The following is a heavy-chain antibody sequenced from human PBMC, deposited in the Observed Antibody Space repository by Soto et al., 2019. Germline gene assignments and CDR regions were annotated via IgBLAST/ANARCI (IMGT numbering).Heavy chain of an antibody. Sequence: GGSLRLSCSASGFTFSSYVMFWVRQAPGKGLQYVSLISSNGDDTHYADSVKGRFTISRNNSKSTLFLQMTSLRTEDTAVYYCVEAGRFGQLVTSDYWGQGTLVTVSS. V-gene: IGHV3-64D*06. D-gene: IGHD6-6*01. CDR1: GFTFSSYV. CDR2: ISSNGDDT. J-gene: IGHJ4*02. CDR3: VEAGRFGQLVTSDY.